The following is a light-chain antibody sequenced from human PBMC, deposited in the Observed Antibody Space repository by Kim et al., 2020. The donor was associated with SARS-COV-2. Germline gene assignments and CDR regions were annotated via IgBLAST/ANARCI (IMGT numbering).Light chain of an antibody. CDR1: QSGSYN. J-gene: IGLJ2*01. CDR2: RDK. V-gene: IGLV3-9*01. CDR3: QLWVSSDAV. Sequence: SYELTQPLSLSVAPGQTARIICGGSQSGSYNVNWYQQKPGQAPVMVMYRDKTRPSGIPERFSGSNSGNTATLTISRAQAEDEADYFCQLWVSSDAVFGGG.